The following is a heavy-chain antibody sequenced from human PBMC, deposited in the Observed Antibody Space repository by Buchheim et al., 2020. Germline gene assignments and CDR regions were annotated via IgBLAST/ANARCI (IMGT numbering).Heavy chain of an antibody. Sequence: QVQLQQSGPGLVKPSQTLSLTCAISGDTVSSNSAAWNWLRQSPSRGLEWLGRTYYRSKWYSDYATSVKGRITINQVTSRNQISLKLNSVTLEDTAVYYCVRHRGPYNTNYPSYYYYGMDVWGQETT. CDR1: GDTVSSNSAA. J-gene: IGHJ6*02. V-gene: IGHV6-1*01. CDR2: TYYRSKWYS. D-gene: IGHD1-7*01. CDR3: VRHRGPYNTNYPSYYYYGMDV.